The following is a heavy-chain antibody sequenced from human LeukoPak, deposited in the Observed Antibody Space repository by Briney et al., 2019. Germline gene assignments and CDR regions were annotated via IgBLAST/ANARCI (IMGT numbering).Heavy chain of an antibody. CDR1: GFMLRTYA. D-gene: IGHD7-27*01. CDR3: TKDQDFRLGSMDF. CDR2: ITDVGDRA. V-gene: IGHV3-23*01. J-gene: IGHJ4*02. Sequence: GGSLRLSCGTSGFMLRTYAMTWVRQAPGKGLEWVSTITDVGDRALYIDSVRGRFTIFRDDSKNTLYLQMNSLRAEDTAVYYCTKDQDFRLGSMDFWGQGTLVTVSS.